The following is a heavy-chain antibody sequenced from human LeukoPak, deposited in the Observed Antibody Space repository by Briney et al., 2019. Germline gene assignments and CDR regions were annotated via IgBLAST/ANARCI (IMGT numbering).Heavy chain of an antibody. CDR2: IYYSGST. CDR3: VRQKITTSDY. CDR1: GGSISSSNYY. D-gene: IGHD4-11*01. J-gene: IGHJ4*02. V-gene: IGHV4-39*01. Sequence: NPSETLSLTCSVSGGSISSSNYYWGWIRQSPGKGLEWIGSIYYSGSTYYNPSLKSRLTISVDTSKNQFSLKLSSVTAADTAVYYCVRQKITTSDYWGQGNMVTVSS.